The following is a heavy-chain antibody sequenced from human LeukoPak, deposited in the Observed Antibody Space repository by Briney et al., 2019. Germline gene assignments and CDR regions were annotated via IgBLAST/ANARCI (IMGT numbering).Heavy chain of an antibody. D-gene: IGHD6-19*01. CDR2: VYVTGST. CDR1: GDSIGTYY. V-gene: IGHV4-4*07. Sequence: SETLSLTCTVPGDSIGTYYWSWIRQPAGKGLEWIGRVYVTGSTNLNPALQSRVTMSVDTSKNQFSLKLTSVTAADTAVYYCARDRQWLVDHWGQGTLVTVSS. CDR3: ARDRQWLVDH. J-gene: IGHJ5*02.